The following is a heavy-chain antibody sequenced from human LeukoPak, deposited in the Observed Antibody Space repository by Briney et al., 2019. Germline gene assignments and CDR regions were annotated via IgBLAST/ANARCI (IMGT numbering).Heavy chain of an antibody. CDR2: MNPNSGNT. CDR3: ARAPPITMIVVVPLKRADWFDP. CDR1: GYTFTSYD. Sequence: ASVKVSCKASGYTFTSYDINRVRQATGQGLEWMGWMNPNSGNTGYAQKFQGRVTMTRNTSISTAYMELSSLRSEDTAVYYCARAPPITMIVVVPLKRADWFDPWGQGTLVTVSS. J-gene: IGHJ5*02. V-gene: IGHV1-8*01. D-gene: IGHD3-22*01.